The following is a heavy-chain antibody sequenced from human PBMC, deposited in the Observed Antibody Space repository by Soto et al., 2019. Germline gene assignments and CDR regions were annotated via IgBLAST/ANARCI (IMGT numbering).Heavy chain of an antibody. D-gene: IGHD2-21*01. CDR2: IYYIGST. V-gene: IGHV4-4*02. Sequence: SETLSLTCALSGGCISSSNWWCWVRRPPGKGLEWIGAIYYIGSTTYNPSLKSRVTISLDQSKHQFSLHLSSCTSSDPAAYYLARGVHCGGECHSGQGWFEPWGQGP. J-gene: IGHJ5*02. CDR1: GGCISSSNW. CDR3: ARGVHCGGECHSGQGWFEP.